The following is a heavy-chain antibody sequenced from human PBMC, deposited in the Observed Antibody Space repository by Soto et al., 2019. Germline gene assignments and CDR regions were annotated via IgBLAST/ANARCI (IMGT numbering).Heavy chain of an antibody. Sequence: EVQLEESGGGLVQPGGSLRLSCAASGFTVSTYWMSWVRQAPGKGLEWVANIKQDGGEKYYLDSVKGRFTISRDNAKNSLYLQMNSLRAEDTAVYYCARETSAAWPYYLDYWGQGTLVTVSS. J-gene: IGHJ4*02. V-gene: IGHV3-7*01. CDR2: IKQDGGEK. D-gene: IGHD3-10*01. CDR3: ARETSAAWPYYLDY. CDR1: GFTVSTYW.